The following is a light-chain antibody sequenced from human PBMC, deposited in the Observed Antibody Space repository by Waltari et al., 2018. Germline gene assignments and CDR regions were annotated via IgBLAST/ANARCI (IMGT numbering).Light chain of an antibody. CDR2: AAS. J-gene: IGKJ4*01. CDR1: QDISNY. Sequence: DIQLTQSLSLLSASVGDRVTITCRASQDISNYLGWYQQKPGKAPNFLIYAASTLQSGVPSRFSGRGSGTEFTLTISSLQPEDFATYYCQQVNGYPLTFGGGTKVEIK. V-gene: IGKV1-9*01. CDR3: QQVNGYPLT.